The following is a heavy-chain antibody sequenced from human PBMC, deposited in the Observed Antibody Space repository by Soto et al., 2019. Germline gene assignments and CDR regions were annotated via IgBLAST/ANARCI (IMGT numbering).Heavy chain of an antibody. Sequence: PGGSLRLSCAASGFIFSDYGLHWVRQAPGKGLEWVAVIWYDGSNKYHADSVKGRFTISRDNSKNTLYLQMNSLRAEDTAVYFCARAFGGSFDCLDYWGQGT. CDR1: GFIFSDYG. D-gene: IGHD1-26*01. CDR2: IWYDGSNK. J-gene: IGHJ4*02. V-gene: IGHV3-33*01. CDR3: ARAFGGSFDCLDY.